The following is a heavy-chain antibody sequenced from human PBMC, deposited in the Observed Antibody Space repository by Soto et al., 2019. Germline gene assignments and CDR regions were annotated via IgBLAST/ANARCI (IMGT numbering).Heavy chain of an antibody. Sequence: GGSLRLSCAASGFTFSSYAMHWVRQAPGKGLEWVSSISSSSSYIYYADSVKGRFTISRDNAKNSLYLQMNSLRAEDTAVYYCARVLDYDYVWGTYPPNWFDPWGQGTLVTVSS. CDR2: ISSSSSYI. CDR1: GFTFSSYA. V-gene: IGHV3-21*01. CDR3: ARVLDYDYVWGTYPPNWFDP. J-gene: IGHJ5*02. D-gene: IGHD3-16*02.